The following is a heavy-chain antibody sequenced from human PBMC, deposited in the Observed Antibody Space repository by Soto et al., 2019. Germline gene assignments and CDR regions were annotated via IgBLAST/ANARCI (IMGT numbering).Heavy chain of an antibody. CDR2: INTDGSTT. D-gene: IGHD3-16*02. J-gene: IGHJ6*02. Sequence: EVQLVESGGGLAQPGGSLRLSCAASEFTFNNYWMHWVRQVPGKGLEWVSRINTDGSTTNYADSVMGRFTISSDTADNTVYLQMNSLRAEDTAVYYWARGIYLKYGLDVWGQGATVTVS. V-gene: IGHV3-74*01. CDR3: ARGIYLKYGLDV. CDR1: EFTFNNYW.